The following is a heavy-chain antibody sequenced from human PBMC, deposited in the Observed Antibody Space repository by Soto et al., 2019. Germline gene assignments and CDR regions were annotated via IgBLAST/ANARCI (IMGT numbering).Heavy chain of an antibody. CDR2: ISSNGGSA. J-gene: IGHJ4*02. CDR3: ARESHYNYQGTAFDY. V-gene: IGHV3-23*01. CDR1: GFTFRNYA. D-gene: IGHD3-3*01. Sequence: GGSLRLSCAAAGFTFRNYAMNWVRQAPGKGLELVSSISSNGGSAYYADSVKGRFTISRDNSKNTLYLQMNSLRAEDTAVYYCARESHYNYQGTAFDYWGQGILVTVSS.